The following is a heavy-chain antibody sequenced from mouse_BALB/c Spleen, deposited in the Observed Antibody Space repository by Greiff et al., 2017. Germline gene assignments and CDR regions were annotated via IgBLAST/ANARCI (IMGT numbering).Heavy chain of an antibody. J-gene: IGHJ4*01. CDR1: GYTFTSYW. CDR3: ARGRVDY. CDR2: INPSNGRT. Sequence: VKLQQPGAELVKPGASVKLSCKASGYTFTSYWMHWVKQRPGQGLEWIGEINPSNGRTNYNEKFKSKATLTVDKSSSTAYMQLSSLTSEDSAVYYCARGRVDYWGQGTSVTVSS. V-gene: IGHV1S81*02.